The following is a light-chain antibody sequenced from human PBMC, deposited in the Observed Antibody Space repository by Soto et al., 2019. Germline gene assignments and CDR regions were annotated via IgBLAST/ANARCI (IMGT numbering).Light chain of an antibody. J-gene: IGKJ5*01. CDR2: AAS. V-gene: IGKV1-39*01. CDR3: QQSYITPPIT. CDR1: QNIRDY. Sequence: DIQMTQSPSSLSAFVGDRVTITCRASQNIRDYLNWYQQKPGKAPTLLIYAASSLKGGVPSRFSGSGSGTNFTLTISSLQPEDFATYYCQQSYITPPITFGQGTRLEIK.